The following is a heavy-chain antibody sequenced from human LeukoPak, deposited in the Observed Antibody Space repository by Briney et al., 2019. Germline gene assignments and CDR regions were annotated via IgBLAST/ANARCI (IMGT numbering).Heavy chain of an antibody. CDR1: GFTFSHYG. J-gene: IGHJ4*02. CDR2: IWSDGSNK. Sequence: GGSLRLSCAASGFTFSHYGFHWVRQAPGKGREWVAVIWSDGSNKYYGDSVRGRFIIYRDDSQNTVYLQMNSLRAEDTGVYYCAKDAQRGFDYSNSLEYWGQGSLVTVSS. D-gene: IGHD4-11*01. V-gene: IGHV3-33*06. CDR3: AKDAQRGFDYSNSLEY.